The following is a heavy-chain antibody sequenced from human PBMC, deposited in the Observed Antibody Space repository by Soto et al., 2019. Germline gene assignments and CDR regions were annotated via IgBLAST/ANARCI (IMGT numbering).Heavy chain of an antibody. Sequence: SETLSLTCAVYGGSFSGYYWSWIRQPPGKGLEWIGEINHSGSTNYNPSLKSRVTISVDTSKNQFSLKLSSVTAADTAVYYCARRGCSSTSCYYNWFDPWGQGTLVTVS. D-gene: IGHD2-2*01. V-gene: IGHV4-34*01. CDR2: INHSGST. CDR1: GGSFSGYY. J-gene: IGHJ5*02. CDR3: ARRGCSSTSCYYNWFDP.